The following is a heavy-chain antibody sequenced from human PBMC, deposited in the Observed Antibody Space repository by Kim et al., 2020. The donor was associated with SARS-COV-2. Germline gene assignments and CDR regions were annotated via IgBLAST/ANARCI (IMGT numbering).Heavy chain of an antibody. V-gene: IGHV3-23*01. CDR1: GFTFSSYA. CDR2: ISGGGGYT. Sequence: GGSLRLSCVASGFTFSSYAMTWVRQAPGKGLEWVSGISGGGGYTYYADSVKGRFTISRDNSKDTLYLQMNSLRAEDTAVYYCAKVDDSSGVFWSAFDIWGQGTMVTVSS. D-gene: IGHD3-22*01. J-gene: IGHJ3*02. CDR3: AKVDDSSGVFWSAFDI.